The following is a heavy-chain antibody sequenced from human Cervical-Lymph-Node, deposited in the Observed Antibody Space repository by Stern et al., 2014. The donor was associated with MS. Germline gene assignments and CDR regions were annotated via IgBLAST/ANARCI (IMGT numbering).Heavy chain of an antibody. D-gene: IGHD2/OR15-2a*01. CDR1: GFSFSTYP. Sequence: VQLEESGGGVVQPGRSLRLSCAASGFSFSTYPMHWVRQAPGKGLDGVAFISYDGDNKSYAESVKGRFTISRDNYKNMLYLQINSLRGDDTAVYYCARANNYYGMDVWGQGTTVTVSS. CDR3: ARANNYYGMDV. J-gene: IGHJ6*02. CDR2: ISYDGDNK. V-gene: IGHV3-30*04.